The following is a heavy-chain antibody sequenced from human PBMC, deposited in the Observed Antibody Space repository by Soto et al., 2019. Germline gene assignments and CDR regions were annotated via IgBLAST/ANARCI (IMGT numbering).Heavy chain of an antibody. Sequence: EVQVVESRGAWVQPGRSLRLSCSTSGFTFGAYTMTWFRQAPGKGLEWVAFIRGEDYGGTTEYAASVKGRFTVSRDNSKGVAYLEMNNLKSDDTAVYYCTRVVAAAGDHWGRGTLVTVSS. CDR1: GFTFGAYT. D-gene: IGHD6-13*01. CDR3: TRVVAAAGDH. J-gene: IGHJ4*02. V-gene: IGHV3-49*03. CDR2: IRGEDYGGTT.